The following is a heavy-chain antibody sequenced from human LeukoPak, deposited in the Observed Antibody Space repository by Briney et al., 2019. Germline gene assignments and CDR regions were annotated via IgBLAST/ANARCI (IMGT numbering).Heavy chain of an antibody. V-gene: IGHV3-23*01. CDR2: ISGSGGST. J-gene: IGHJ4*02. CDR3: GKEGYANSWYRFDY. Sequence: GGSLRLSCAASGFTFSSYAMSWVRQAPGKGLEWVSGISGSGGSTYYADSVKGRFNISRDNSKNMVYLQMNRLRAEDTAVYHCGKEGYANSWYRFDYWGQGTLVTVSS. CDR1: GFTFSSYA. D-gene: IGHD6-13*01.